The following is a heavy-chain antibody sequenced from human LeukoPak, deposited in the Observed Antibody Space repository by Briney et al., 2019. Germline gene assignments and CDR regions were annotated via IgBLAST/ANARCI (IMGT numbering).Heavy chain of an antibody. D-gene: IGHD2-21*02. V-gene: IGHV3-48*03. CDR2: ISSSGSSI. Sequence: PGGSLRLSCAASGFTFSSYEMNWVRQAPGKGLEWVSYISSSGSSIYYADSVKGRFTISRDNAKNSLYLQMNSLRAEDTAVYYCAREGRGVTQFFDYWGQGTLVTVSS. J-gene: IGHJ4*02. CDR3: AREGRGVTQFFDY. CDR1: GFTFSSYE.